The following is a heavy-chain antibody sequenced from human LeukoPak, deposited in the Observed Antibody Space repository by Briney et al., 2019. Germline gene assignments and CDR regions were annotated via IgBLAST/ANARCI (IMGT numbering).Heavy chain of an antibody. CDR1: AFTFSTYP. V-gene: IGHV3-30*14. CDR2: ISHNGSNE. Sequence: EGSLRLSCEAAAFTFSTYPMHWVRQAPDGELEWGAMISHNGSNEYYTDSVKGRFTISRDNSKNTLYLQTNNQRVEDTAIYYCARVHDTSGYYHFSDSWGQATLVTVS. J-gene: IGHJ4*02. CDR3: ARVHDTSGYYHFSDS. D-gene: IGHD3-22*01.